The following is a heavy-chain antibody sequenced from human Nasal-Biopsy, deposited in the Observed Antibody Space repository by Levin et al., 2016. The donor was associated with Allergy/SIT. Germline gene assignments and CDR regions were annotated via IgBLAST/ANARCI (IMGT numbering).Heavy chain of an antibody. J-gene: IGHJ4*02. CDR1: GYIFDNYA. D-gene: IGHD1-26*01. V-gene: IGHV1-18*01. Sequence: ASVKVSCKTSGYIFDNYAITWVRQAPGQGLEWMGRIGRDNEDTNYARRLHGRVRMTIDTSTSTAYMHLWSLGSDDTAVYYCARDRFSVGATELDYWGQGTLVTVSS. CDR3: ARDRFSVGATELDY. CDR2: IGRDNEDT.